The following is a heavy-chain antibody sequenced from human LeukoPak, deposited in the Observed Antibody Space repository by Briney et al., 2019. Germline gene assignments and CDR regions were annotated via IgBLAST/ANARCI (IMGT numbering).Heavy chain of an antibody. D-gene: IGHD3-3*01. V-gene: IGHV3-30*18. Sequence: GGSLRISCAASGFTFSSYGMHWVRQAPGKGLEWVAVISYDGSNKYYADSVKGRFTISRDNSKNTLYLQMNSLRAEDTAVYYCAKDGVWSGYYLGPPADYWGQGTLVTVSS. CDR2: ISYDGSNK. CDR3: AKDGVWSGYYLGPPADY. CDR1: GFTFSSYG. J-gene: IGHJ4*02.